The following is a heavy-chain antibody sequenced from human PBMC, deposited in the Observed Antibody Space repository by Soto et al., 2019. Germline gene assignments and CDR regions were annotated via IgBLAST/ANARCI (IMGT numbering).Heavy chain of an antibody. D-gene: IGHD6-13*01. J-gene: IGHJ6*02. CDR3: ARGWYTRSDNYYYYYGMDV. V-gene: IGHV1-2*04. CDR2: INPNSGGT. CDR1: GYTFTGYY. Sequence: ASVKVSCKASGYTFTGYYMHWVRQAPGQGLEWMAWINPNSGGTNYAQKFQGWVTMTRDTSISTAYMELSRLRSDDTAVYYCARGWYTRSDNYYYYYGMDVWGQGTTVTVSS.